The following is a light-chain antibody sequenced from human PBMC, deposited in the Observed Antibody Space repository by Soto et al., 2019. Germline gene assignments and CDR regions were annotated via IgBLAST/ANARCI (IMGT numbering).Light chain of an antibody. J-gene: IGKJ5*01. Sequence: DIQMTQSPSTLSASVGDRDTITCRASQTISSWLAWYQQKPGKAPNLLIYDASTLERGVPSRFSGTGSGTEFTLTIDRLQPDDFATYYCQQYHTSSITFGQGTRLEIK. CDR1: QTISSW. CDR2: DAS. CDR3: QQYHTSSIT. V-gene: IGKV1-5*01.